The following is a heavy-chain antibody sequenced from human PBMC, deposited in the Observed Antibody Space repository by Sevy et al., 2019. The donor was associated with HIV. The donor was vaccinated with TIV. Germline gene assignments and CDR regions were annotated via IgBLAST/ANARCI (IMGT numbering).Heavy chain of an antibody. D-gene: IGHD4-4*01. CDR3: ARDRSTVTDY. CDR1: GFTFSSYA. J-gene: IGHJ4*02. V-gene: IGHV3-30-3*01. Sequence: GGSLRLSCAASGFTFSSYAMHWVRQAPGKGLEWVAVISYDGSNKYYAYSVKGRFTISRDNSKNTLYLQMNSLRAEDTAVYYCARDRSTVTDYWGQGTLVTVSS. CDR2: ISYDGSNK.